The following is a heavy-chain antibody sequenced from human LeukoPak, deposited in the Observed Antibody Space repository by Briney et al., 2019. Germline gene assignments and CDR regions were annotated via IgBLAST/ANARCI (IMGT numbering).Heavy chain of an antibody. J-gene: IGHJ4*02. V-gene: IGHV3-23*01. Sequence: GGSLRLSCVASGESGFTFHHYAFSWVRQAPGKGLEWVSVIGGGGGDTYYADSVKGRFTISRDNFKNTLYLEMNSLRTEDTAVYYCTEDKRGYDRIFDYWGQGTLVTVSS. CDR1: GESGFTFHHYA. D-gene: IGHD3-3*01. CDR3: TEDKRGYDRIFDY. CDR2: IGGGGGDT.